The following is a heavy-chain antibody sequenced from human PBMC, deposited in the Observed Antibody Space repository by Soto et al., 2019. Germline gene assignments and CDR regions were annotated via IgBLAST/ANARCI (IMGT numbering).Heavy chain of an antibody. V-gene: IGHV1-69*06. CDR3: ARGLECRGYCLDKPTWFAP. Sequence: SVKVSCKASGGTFSTYTFSWVRQAPGQWLEWMGRIIPIFGTPYYAQKFQGRVTITADKSTSTVYMELSSLRSDDTAVYFCARGLECRGYCLDKPTWFAPWGQGTLVTVSS. CDR1: GGTFSTYT. D-gene: IGHD2-15*01. CDR2: IIPIFGTP. J-gene: IGHJ5*02.